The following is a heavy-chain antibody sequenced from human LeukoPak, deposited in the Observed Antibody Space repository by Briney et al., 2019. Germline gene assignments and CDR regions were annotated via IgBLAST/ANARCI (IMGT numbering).Heavy chain of an antibody. V-gene: IGHV3-7*03. Sequence: GGSLRLSCAASGFTFSSYWMNWARQAPGKGLEWVASINHNGNVNYYVDSVKGRFTISRDNAKNSLYLQMSNLRAEDTAVYFWARGGGLGVWGQGATVTVSS. D-gene: IGHD3-16*01. CDR1: GFTFSSYW. J-gene: IGHJ6*02. CDR3: ARGGGLGV. CDR2: INHNGNVN.